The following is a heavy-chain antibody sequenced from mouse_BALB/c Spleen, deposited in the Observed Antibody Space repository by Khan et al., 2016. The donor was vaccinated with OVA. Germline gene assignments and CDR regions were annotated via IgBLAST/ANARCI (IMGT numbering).Heavy chain of an antibody. J-gene: IGHJ3*01. Sequence: QVQLKQSGAELTRPGASVKMSCKASGYTFTSYTMHWVKQRPGQGLEWIGNINPVSDYTNYNQNFKDKATLTADKSSSTAYMQLRSLTSEDSAVYYGAKGGAYYMSDGWFAYGGQGTLVTGST. CDR3: AKGGAYYMSDGWFAY. V-gene: IGHV1-4*01. CDR1: GYTFTSYT. CDR2: INPVSDYT. D-gene: IGHD2-14*01.